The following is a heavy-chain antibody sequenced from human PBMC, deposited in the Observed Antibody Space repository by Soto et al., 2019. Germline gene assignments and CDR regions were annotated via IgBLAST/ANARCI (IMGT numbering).Heavy chain of an antibody. CDR1: GFMLSSHA. Sequence: EVRLVESGGGLVRPGGSLRLSCAGSGFMLSSHAMIWVRQAPGKGLEWVSSIDASGTHIFYADSVQGRFTISRDNAKNSLYLQMTSLRVADTAKYYCARFTIYPDYWGQGTLVTVSS. CDR2: IDASGTHI. V-gene: IGHV3-21*04. CDR3: ARFTIYPDY. D-gene: IGHD3-3*01. J-gene: IGHJ4*02.